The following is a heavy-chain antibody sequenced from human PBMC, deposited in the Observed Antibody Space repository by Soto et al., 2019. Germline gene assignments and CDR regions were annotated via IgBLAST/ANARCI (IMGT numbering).Heavy chain of an antibody. J-gene: IGHJ5*02. Sequence: ASVKVSCKASGYTFTSYGISWVRQAPGQGLEWMGWISAYNGNTNYAQKLQGRVTMTTDTSTSTAYMELRSLRSDDTAVYYCARNEWELLEGNWFDPWGQGILVTVSS. CDR1: GYTFTSYG. D-gene: IGHD1-26*01. CDR3: ARNEWELLEGNWFDP. CDR2: ISAYNGNT. V-gene: IGHV1-18*01.